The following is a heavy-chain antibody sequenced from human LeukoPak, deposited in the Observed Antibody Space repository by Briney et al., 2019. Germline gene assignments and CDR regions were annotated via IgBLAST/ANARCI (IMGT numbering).Heavy chain of an antibody. CDR2: ISSSSSST. CDR3: VRSITGGYMGFDL. Sequence: GGSLRLSCAASGFNFNDHYMSWIRQAPGKGLEWVSYISSSSSSTYYADSVKGRFSISRDNARNSLSLYLQMNDLRADDTAVYYCVRSITGGYMGFDLWGQGTTVTVSS. D-gene: IGHD2-8*02. CDR1: GFNFNDHY. J-gene: IGHJ3*01. V-gene: IGHV3-11*04.